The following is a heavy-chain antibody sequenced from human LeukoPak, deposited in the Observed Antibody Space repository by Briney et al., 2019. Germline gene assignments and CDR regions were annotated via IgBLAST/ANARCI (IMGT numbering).Heavy chain of an antibody. J-gene: IGHJ4*02. CDR2: ISGSGGST. D-gene: IGHD6-19*01. CDR1: GFTFSSYA. Sequence: GGSLRLSCEASGFTFSSYAMSWVRQAPGKGLEWVSAISGSGGSTYYADSVKGRFTISRDNSKNTLYLQMDSLRAEDTAVYYCAKETYSSGVFDYWGQGTLVTVSS. CDR3: AKETYSSGVFDY. V-gene: IGHV3-23*01.